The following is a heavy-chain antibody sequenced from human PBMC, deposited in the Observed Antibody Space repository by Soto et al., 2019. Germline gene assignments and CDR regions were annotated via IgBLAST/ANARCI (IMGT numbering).Heavy chain of an antibody. D-gene: IGHD3-22*01. CDR1: GGSLSSSSYY. CDR2: MYFGGSF. CDR3: ARSYYDATGFAVDP. V-gene: IGHV4-61*01. J-gene: IGHJ5*02. Sequence: SETLSLTCTVSGGSLSSSSYYWSWIRQPPGKALEWLGFMYFGGSFNYNPSLTSRVTISVDASKNQFSLKVTSVTAADTAVYYCARSYYDATGFAVDPWGPGTLVTVSS.